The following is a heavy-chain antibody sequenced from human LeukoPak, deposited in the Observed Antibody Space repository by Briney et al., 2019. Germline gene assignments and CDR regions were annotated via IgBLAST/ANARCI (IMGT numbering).Heavy chain of an antibody. Sequence: GESLKISCAASGFTFSSYWIHWVRQAPGKGLVWVSRINSDGSNTTYADSVKGRFTISRDNAKNTLYLQMNSLRAEDTAVYSCTRAWRYGMDVWGQGTTVTVSS. J-gene: IGHJ6*02. CDR1: GFTFSSYW. CDR2: INSDGSNT. D-gene: IGHD5-12*01. CDR3: TRAWRYGMDV. V-gene: IGHV3-74*01.